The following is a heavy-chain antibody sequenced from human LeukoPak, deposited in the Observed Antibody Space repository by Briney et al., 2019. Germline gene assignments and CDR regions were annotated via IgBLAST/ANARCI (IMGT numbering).Heavy chain of an antibody. D-gene: IGHD4-17*01. J-gene: IGHJ4*02. Sequence: ESGPTLVKPTQTFTLTCTFSGFSLRTSGVGVGWIRQPPGKALEWLALIYWDYDKRYSPSLKSRLTVTKDTSKNQVVLTMTNWDPVDTAPYYCAHSTYGDSHLNSWGQGTLVTVSS. CDR3: AHSTYGDSHLNS. V-gene: IGHV2-5*02. CDR2: IYWDYDK. CDR1: GFSLRTSGVG.